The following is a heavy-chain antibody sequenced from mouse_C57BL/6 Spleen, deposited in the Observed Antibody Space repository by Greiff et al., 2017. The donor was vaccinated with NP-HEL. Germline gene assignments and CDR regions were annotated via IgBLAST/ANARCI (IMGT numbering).Heavy chain of an antibody. CDR1: GFTFSSYA. CDR3: ARDPDYGNYYFDY. Sequence: VQLKESGGGLVKPGGSLKLSCAASGFTFSSYAMSWVRQTPEKRLEWVATISDGGSYTYYPDNVKGRFTISRDNAKNNLYLQMSHLKSEDTAMYYCARDPDYGNYYFDYWGQGTTLTVSS. V-gene: IGHV5-4*01. CDR2: ISDGGSYT. J-gene: IGHJ2*01. D-gene: IGHD2-1*01.